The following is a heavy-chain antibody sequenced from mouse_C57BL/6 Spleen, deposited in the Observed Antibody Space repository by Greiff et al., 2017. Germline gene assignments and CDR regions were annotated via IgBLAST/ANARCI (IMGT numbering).Heavy chain of an antibody. J-gene: IGHJ1*03. CDR2: IYPGSGNT. CDR3: AREGYYGSSPYWYFDV. V-gene: IGHV1-76*01. CDR1: GYTFTDYY. D-gene: IGHD1-1*01. Sequence: VKLMESGAELVRPGASVKLSCKASGYTFTDYYINWVKQRPGQGLEWIARIYPGSGNTYYNEKFKGKATLTAEKSSSTAYMQLSSLTSEDSAVYFCAREGYYGSSPYWYFDVWGTGTTVTVSS.